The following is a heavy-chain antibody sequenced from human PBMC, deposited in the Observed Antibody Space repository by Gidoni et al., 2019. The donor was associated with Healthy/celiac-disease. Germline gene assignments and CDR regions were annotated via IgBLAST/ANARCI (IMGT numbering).Heavy chain of an antibody. D-gene: IGHD1-26*01. V-gene: IGHV1-69*04. J-gene: IGHJ4*02. CDR2: IIPIFGIA. CDR3: ARDGDSGSGVLLGY. Sequence: QVQLVQSGAEVKKPGSSVKVSCKASGGTFSSYAISWVRQAPGQGLEWMGRIIPIFGIANYAQKFQGRVTITADKSTSTAYMELSSLRSEDTAVYYCARDGDSGSGVLLGYWGQGTLVTVSS. CDR1: GGTFSSYA.